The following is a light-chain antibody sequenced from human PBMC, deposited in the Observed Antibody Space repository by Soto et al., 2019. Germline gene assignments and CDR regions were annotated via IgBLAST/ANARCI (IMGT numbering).Light chain of an antibody. J-gene: IGKJ1*01. CDR1: QSVSSSY. CDR3: QQYGSSGT. Sequence: EIVMTQSPATLSLSPGERATLSCRASQSVSSSYLAWYQQKPGQAPRLLIYGASSRATGIPDRFSGSGSGTDFTLTISRLEPEDFAVYYCQQYGSSGTFGQGTK. V-gene: IGKV3-20*01. CDR2: GAS.